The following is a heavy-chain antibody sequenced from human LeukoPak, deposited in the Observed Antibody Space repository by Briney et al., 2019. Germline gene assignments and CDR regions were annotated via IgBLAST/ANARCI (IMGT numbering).Heavy chain of an antibody. Sequence: SETLSLTCTVSGGSISSYYWSWIRQPPGKGLEWIGYIYYSGSTNYNPSLKSRVTISVDTSKNQFSLKLSSVTAADTAVYYCAGAVQPAGPWFDPWGQGTLVTVSS. CDR1: GGSISSYY. CDR2: IYYSGST. V-gene: IGHV4-59*01. D-gene: IGHD6-25*01. J-gene: IGHJ5*02. CDR3: AGAVQPAGPWFDP.